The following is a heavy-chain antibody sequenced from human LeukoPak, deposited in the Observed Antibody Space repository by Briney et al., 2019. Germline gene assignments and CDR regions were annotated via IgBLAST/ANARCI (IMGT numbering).Heavy chain of an antibody. CDR3: TRENRYSYGYLVGYYFDY. CDR2: IRSKAYGGTT. D-gene: IGHD5-18*01. CDR1: GFTFGDYA. V-gene: IGHV3-49*04. J-gene: IGHJ4*02. Sequence: GGSLRLSCTASGFTFGDYAMSWVRQAPGKGLEWVGFIRSKAYGGTTEYAASVKGRFTISRDDSKSIAYLQMNSLKTEDTAVYYCTRENRYSYGYLVGYYFDYWGQGTLVTVSP.